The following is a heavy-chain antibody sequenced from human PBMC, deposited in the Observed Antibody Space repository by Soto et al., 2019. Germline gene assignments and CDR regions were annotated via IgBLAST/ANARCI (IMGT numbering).Heavy chain of an antibody. Sequence: GGSLRLSCAASGFTFSNAWMSWVRQAPGKGLEWVGRIKSKTDGGTTDYAAPVKGRFTISRDDSKNTLYLQMNSLKTEDTAVYYCTTDEERSEDTAMVTWADYWGQGTLVTVSS. J-gene: IGHJ4*02. CDR3: TTDEERSEDTAMVTWADY. D-gene: IGHD5-18*01. CDR1: GFTFSNAW. CDR2: IKSKTDGGTT. V-gene: IGHV3-15*01.